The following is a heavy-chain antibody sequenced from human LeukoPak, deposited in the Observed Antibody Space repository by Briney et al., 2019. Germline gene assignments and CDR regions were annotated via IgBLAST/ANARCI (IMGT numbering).Heavy chain of an antibody. Sequence: GGSLRLSRAASELINTHYWMHWVRQVPGKGLVWVSRIKLDENTAYYADFVKGRFTISRDNAKSTIYLQMNSLRVEDSAVYYCARDRPLWNWGQGTLVTVSS. V-gene: IGHV3-74*01. J-gene: IGHJ4*02. CDR2: IKLDENTA. D-gene: IGHD3-3*01. CDR3: ARDRPLWN. CDR1: ELINTHYW.